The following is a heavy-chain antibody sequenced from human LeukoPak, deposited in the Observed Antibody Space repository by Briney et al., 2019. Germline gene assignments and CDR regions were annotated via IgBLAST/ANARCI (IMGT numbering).Heavy chain of an antibody. D-gene: IGHD1-20*01. CDR1: GFSLSNARMG. V-gene: IGHV2-26*01. J-gene: IGHJ3*02. CDR2: IFSNDEK. CDR3: ARTLLYNWNDVNASDI. Sequence: SGPTLVNPTETLTLTCTVSGFSLSNARMGVSWIRQPPGKALEWLAHIFSNDEKSYSTSLKSRLTISKDTSKSQVVLTMTNMDPVDTATYYCARTLLYNWNDVNASDIWGQGTMVTVSS.